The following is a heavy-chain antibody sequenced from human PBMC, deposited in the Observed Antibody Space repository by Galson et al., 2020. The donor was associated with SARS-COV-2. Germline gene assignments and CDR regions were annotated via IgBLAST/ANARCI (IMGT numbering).Heavy chain of an antibody. CDR2: IHYSGST. Sequence: ETSETLSLTCTVPGGSISSGGYYWSWIRQHPLKGLEWIGYIHYSGSTYYNPSLKSRVTISIDTSKTPFSLELTSVTAADTAVYYCARVTDTSGYYGGAFDLWGQGTMVTVSS. CDR1: GGSISSGGYY. D-gene: IGHD3-22*01. J-gene: IGHJ3*01. V-gene: IGHV4-31*03. CDR3: ARVTDTSGYYGGAFDL.